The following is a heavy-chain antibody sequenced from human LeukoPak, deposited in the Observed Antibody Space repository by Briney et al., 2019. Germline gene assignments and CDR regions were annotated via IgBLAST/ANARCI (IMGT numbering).Heavy chain of an antibody. CDR3: ARLQRIPVRGKRNGLNSFDY. J-gene: IGHJ4*02. V-gene: IGHV4-34*01. CDR2: INHSGST. Sequence: SETLSLTCAVYGGSFSGYYWSWIRQPPGKGLEWFGEINHSGSTNYNPSLKSRVTISVDTSKNQFSLKLSSVTAADTAVYYCARLQRIPVRGKRNGLNSFDYWGQGTLVTVSS. CDR1: GGSFSGYY. D-gene: IGHD3-10*02.